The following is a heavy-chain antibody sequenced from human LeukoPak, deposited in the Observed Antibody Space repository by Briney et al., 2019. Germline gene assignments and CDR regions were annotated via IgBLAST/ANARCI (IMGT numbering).Heavy chain of an antibody. CDR3: ARHNRVAGTS. CDR2: INHSGST. J-gene: IGHJ4*02. Sequence: SETLSLTCAVYGGSFSGYCWSWIRQPPGKGLEWIGEINHSGSTNYNPSLKSRVTISVDTSKNQFSLKLSSVTAADTAVYYCARHNRVAGTSWGQGTLVTVSS. CDR1: GGSFSGYC. V-gene: IGHV4-34*01. D-gene: IGHD6-19*01.